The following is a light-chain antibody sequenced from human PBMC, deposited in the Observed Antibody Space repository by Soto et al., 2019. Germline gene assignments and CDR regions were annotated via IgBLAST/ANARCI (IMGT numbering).Light chain of an antibody. CDR1: QSVSRY. CDR2: DTS. CDR3: QEYIQWPPGM. J-gene: IGKJ1*01. Sequence: EIALTQSPATLSLSPGERATLSCRASQSVSRYLAWYQQRPGQAPRLLIFDTSTRAPGISARFSGSGSGTEFTLTISSLQSEDFAVYYCQEYIQWPPGMFGPGTTVDIK. V-gene: IGKV3-15*01.